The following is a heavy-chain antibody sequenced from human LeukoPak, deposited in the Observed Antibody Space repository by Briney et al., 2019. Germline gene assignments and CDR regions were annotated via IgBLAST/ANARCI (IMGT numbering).Heavy chain of an antibody. J-gene: IGHJ5*02. Sequence: ASVKVSCKASGYTFTSYGISWVRQAPGQGLEWMGWISAYNGNTNYAQKLQGRVTMTTDPSTSTAYMELRSLRSDDTAVYYCARDWLSNSMVANRINWFDPWGQGTLVTVSS. CDR2: ISAYNGNT. D-gene: IGHD5-12*01. V-gene: IGHV1-18*01. CDR1: GYTFTSYG. CDR3: ARDWLSNSMVANRINWFDP.